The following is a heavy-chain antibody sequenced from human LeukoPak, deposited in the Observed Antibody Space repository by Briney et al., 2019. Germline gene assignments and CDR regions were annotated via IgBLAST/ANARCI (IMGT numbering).Heavy chain of an antibody. Sequence: GGSLRLSCAASGFTISSYGMNWVRQAPLKGLEWVSVIFGSGDTTYYADSVKGRLTISRDKSKNTLYLQMHSLRAEDTAVYYCAKDQKPDSGYDIDHWGQGTLVTVSS. CDR2: IFGSGDTT. J-gene: IGHJ4*02. CDR1: GFTISSYG. V-gene: IGHV3-23*01. D-gene: IGHD5-12*01. CDR3: AKDQKPDSGYDIDH.